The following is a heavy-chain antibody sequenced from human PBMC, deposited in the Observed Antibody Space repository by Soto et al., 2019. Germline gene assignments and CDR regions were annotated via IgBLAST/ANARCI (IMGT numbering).Heavy chain of an antibody. V-gene: IGHV1-69*02. CDR2: IIPILGIA. D-gene: IGHD6-13*01. J-gene: IGHJ4*02. CDR1: GGTFSSYT. CDR3: ATRSAAGTSRLFDY. Sequence: QVQLVQSGAEVKKPGSSVKVSCKASGGTFSSYTISWVRQAPGQGHEWMGRIIPILGIANYAQKFQGRVTITADKPTSTAYTALSSLRSEDTAMYDCATRSAAGTSRLFDYWGQGTLVTVSS.